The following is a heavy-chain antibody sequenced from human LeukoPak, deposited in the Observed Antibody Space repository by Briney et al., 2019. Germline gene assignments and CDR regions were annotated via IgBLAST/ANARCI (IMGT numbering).Heavy chain of an antibody. CDR3: ARDIRADILTGYPY. J-gene: IGHJ4*02. V-gene: IGHV3-7*01. Sequence: GGSLRLSCAASGFTFSSYWMSWVRQSPGKGLEWVANIKQDGSEKYYVDSVKGRFTISRDNAKNSLYLQMNSLRAEDTAVYYCARDIRADILTGYPYWGQGNPGHRLL. CDR1: GFTFSSYW. CDR2: IKQDGSEK. D-gene: IGHD3-9*01.